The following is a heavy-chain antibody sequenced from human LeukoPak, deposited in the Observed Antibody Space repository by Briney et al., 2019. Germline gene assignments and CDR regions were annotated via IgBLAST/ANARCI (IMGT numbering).Heavy chain of an antibody. CDR2: IFYGGTT. CDR3: ARHIATYCGGDCYGY. V-gene: IGHV4-39*01. D-gene: IGHD2-21*02. Sequence: SETLSLTCTVSGGSISTTSYYWAWIRQPPGKGLEWIGSIFYGGTTYYNPSLKSRFTMSLDTSKNRFSLKLSSVTAADTAFYYCARHIATYCGGDCYGYWGQGTLVTVSS. J-gene: IGHJ4*02. CDR1: GGSISTTSYY.